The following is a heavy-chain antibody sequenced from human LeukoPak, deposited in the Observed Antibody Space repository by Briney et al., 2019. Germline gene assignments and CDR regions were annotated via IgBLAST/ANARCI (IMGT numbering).Heavy chain of an antibody. J-gene: IGHJ4*02. CDR1: GFTFSTYD. CDR3: VKRRETVRGAFDY. CDR2: ISGSGGTT. V-gene: IGHV3-23*01. Sequence: QPGGSLRLSCAASGFTFSTYDMMWVRQTPDSGLEWVSIISGSGGTTYYADSVKGRFTISRDNSKNTLYLEMNSLRADGTAVYYCVKRRETVRGAFDYWGQGTLVTVSS. D-gene: IGHD3-10*02.